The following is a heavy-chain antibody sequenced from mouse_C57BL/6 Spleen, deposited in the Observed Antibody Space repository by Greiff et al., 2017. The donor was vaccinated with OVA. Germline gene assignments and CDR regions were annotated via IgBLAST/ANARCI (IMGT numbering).Heavy chain of an antibody. D-gene: IGHD2-12*01. J-gene: IGHJ1*03. CDR3: ATPYYSRYWYFDV. V-gene: IGHV1-72*01. CDR1: GYTFTSYW. Sequence: QVQLKQPGAELVKPGASVKLSCKASGYTFTSYWMHWVKQRPGRGLEWIGRIDPNRGGTKYNEKFKSKATLTVDKPSSTAYMQLSSLTSEDSAVYDCATPYYSRYWYFDVWGTGTTVTVSS. CDR2: IDPNRGGT.